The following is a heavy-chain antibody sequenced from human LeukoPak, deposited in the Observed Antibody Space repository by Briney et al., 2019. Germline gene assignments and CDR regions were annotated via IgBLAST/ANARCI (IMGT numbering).Heavy chain of an antibody. J-gene: IGHJ6*02. CDR3: ARNAWKSSDSGRGRMDV. CDR2: IGVSGSPT. Sequence: GGSLRLSCAASGFTFSSYAMSWARQASGKGLEWISYIGVSGSPTYYADSVKARFTISRDDAKNSLYLQMNSLRAEDTAVYYCARNAWKSSDSGRGRMDVWGQGTTVTVSS. D-gene: IGHD3-10*01. V-gene: IGHV3-48*01. CDR1: GFTFSSYA.